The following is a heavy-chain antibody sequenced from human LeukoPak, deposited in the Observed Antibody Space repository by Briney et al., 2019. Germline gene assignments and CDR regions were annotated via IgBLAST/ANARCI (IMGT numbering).Heavy chain of an antibody. J-gene: IGHJ4*02. D-gene: IGHD3-22*01. CDR2: FDPEDGET. Sequence: ASVKVSCKVSGYTLTELSMHWVRQAPGKGLEWMGGFDPEDGETIYAQKFQGRVTMTEDTSTDTAYMELSSLRSEDTAVYYCATMTLRGYYDSSGYYRNWGQGTLVTVSS. CDR3: ATMTLRGYYDSSGYYRN. V-gene: IGHV1-24*01. CDR1: GYTLTELS.